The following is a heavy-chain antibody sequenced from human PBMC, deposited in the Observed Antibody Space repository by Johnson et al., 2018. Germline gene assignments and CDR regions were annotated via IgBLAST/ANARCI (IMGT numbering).Heavy chain of an antibody. V-gene: IGHV4-59*01. Sequence: QVQLQESGPGLVKPSETLSLTCTVSGGSISGYYWTWIRQPPGKELEWIGFIYYSGSTHYNPSLRGRVTISVDTSRHPFSLKLTSVTAADTAVYYCARAVAGAAEYFHHWGQGTLVTVSS. CDR3: ARAVAGAAEYFHH. J-gene: IGHJ1*01. CDR1: GGSISGYY. D-gene: IGHD6-19*01. CDR2: IYYSGST.